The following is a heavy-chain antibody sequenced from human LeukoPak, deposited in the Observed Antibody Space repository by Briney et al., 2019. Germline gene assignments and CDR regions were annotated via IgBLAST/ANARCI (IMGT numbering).Heavy chain of an antibody. V-gene: IGHV5-51*01. D-gene: IGHD2-21*01. CDR1: GYTFINYW. CDR2: TYPGDSDT. CDR3: ARLGGYCSGGDCYSESYFQY. J-gene: IGHJ1*01. Sequence: HGESLKISCKTSGYTFINYWIGWVRQTPGKGLEWMGITYPGDSDTKYSPTFEGQVTISADKPNSVAYVQWSSLKASDTAIYYCARLGGYCSGGDCYSESYFQYWGQGTLVTVSS.